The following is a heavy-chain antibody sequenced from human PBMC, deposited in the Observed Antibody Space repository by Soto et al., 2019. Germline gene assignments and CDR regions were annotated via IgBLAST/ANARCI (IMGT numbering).Heavy chain of an antibody. CDR2: IYHSGST. J-gene: IGHJ5*02. CDR3: ARVKGLRYWFDP. Sequence: QLQLQESGSGLVKPSQTLSLTCAVSGGSISSGGYSWSWIRQPPGKGLEWIGYIYHSGSTYYNPSLKSRVTISVDRSKNQFSLKLSSVTAADTXXXXCARVKGLRYWFDPWGQGTLVTVSS. D-gene: IGHD4-17*01. CDR1: GGSISSGGYS. V-gene: IGHV4-30-2*01.